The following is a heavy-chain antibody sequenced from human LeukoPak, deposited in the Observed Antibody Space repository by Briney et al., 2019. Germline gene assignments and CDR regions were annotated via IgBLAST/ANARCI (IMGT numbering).Heavy chain of an antibody. J-gene: IGHJ4*02. CDR1: GGSINSFY. CDR2: IYSSGST. D-gene: IGHD6-19*01. V-gene: IGHV4-4*07. CDR3: ARGLPEIEVAGV. Sequence: SETLSLTRTVSGGSINSFYWTWIRQPAGKGLEWIGRIYSSGSTNFNPSLKSRVTMSVDTSKNQFSLRLSSVTAADTAAYFCARGLPEIEVAGVWGQGTLVTVSS.